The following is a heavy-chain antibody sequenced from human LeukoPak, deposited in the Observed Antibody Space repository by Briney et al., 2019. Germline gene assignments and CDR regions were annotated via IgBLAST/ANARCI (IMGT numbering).Heavy chain of an antibody. V-gene: IGHV4-31*03. CDR2: IYYSGST. D-gene: IGHD3-22*01. CDR1: GGSISSGGYY. J-gene: IGHJ4*02. Sequence: PSETLSLTCTVSGGSISSGGYYWSWIRQHPGKGLEWIGYIYYSGSTYYNPSLKSRVTISVDTSKNQFSPKLSSVTAADTAVYYCARALFVSSGYYVPFDYWGQGTLVTVSS. CDR3: ARALFVSSGYYVPFDY.